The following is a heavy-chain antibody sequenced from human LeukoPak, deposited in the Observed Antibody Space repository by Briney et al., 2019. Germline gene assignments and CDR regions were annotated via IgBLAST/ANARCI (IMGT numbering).Heavy chain of an antibody. V-gene: IGHV3-9*01. D-gene: IGHD3-10*01. CDR3: ARVGSYYDMDV. CDR1: GFTFDDYA. J-gene: IGHJ6*02. CDR2: ISWNSGSI. Sequence: GRSLRLSCAASGFTFDDYAMHWVRQAPGKGLEWVSGISWNSGSIGYADSVKGRFTISRDNSKNTLYLQMNSLRAEDTAVYYCARVGSYYDMDVWGQGTTVTVSS.